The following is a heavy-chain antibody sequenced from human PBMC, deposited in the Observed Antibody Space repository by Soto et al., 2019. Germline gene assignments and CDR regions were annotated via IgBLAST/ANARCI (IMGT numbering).Heavy chain of an antibody. J-gene: IGHJ4*02. CDR3: ARWEDLYCSGGSCCGAYSDY. CDR2: ISSSSSTI. D-gene: IGHD2-15*01. Sequence: EVQLVESGGGLVQPGGSLRLSCAASGFTFSSYSMNWVRQAPGKGLEWVSYISSSSSTIYYADSVKGRFTISRDNAKTSMYLQMNSLRAEDTAVYYCARWEDLYCSGGSCCGAYSDYWGQGTLVTVSS. CDR1: GFTFSSYS. V-gene: IGHV3-48*01.